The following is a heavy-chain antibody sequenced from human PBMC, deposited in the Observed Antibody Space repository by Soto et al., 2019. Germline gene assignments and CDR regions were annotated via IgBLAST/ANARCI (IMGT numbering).Heavy chain of an antibody. CDR1: GYTFTSYG. CDR3: AXDXGSXSCYEDCDAFDI. Sequence: QVQLVQSGAEVKKPGASVKVSCKASGYTFTSYGISWVRQAPGQGLEWMGWISAYNGNTNYAQKLQGRVXMTTDTXXXXXXXXXXXXXXXXXXXXXXAXDXGSXSCYEDCDAFDIWGQGTMVTVSS. J-gene: IGHJ3*02. V-gene: IGHV1-18*01. D-gene: IGHD2-2*01. CDR2: ISAYNGNT.